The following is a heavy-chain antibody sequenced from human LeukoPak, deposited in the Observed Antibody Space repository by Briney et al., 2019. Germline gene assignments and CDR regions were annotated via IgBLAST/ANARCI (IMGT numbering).Heavy chain of an antibody. V-gene: IGHV1-69*13. CDR1: GGTFSSYA. D-gene: IGHD6-13*01. Sequence: GASVKVSCKASGGTFSSYAISWVRQAPGQGLEWMGGIIPIFGTANYAQRFQGRVTITADESTSTAYMELSSLRSEDTAVYYCARGGYSSSWSGYYYYMDVWGKGTTVTISS. CDR3: ARGGYSSSWSGYYYYMDV. CDR2: IIPIFGTA. J-gene: IGHJ6*03.